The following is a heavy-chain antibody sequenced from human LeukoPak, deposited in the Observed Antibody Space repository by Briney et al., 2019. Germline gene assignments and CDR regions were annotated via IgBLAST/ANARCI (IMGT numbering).Heavy chain of an antibody. D-gene: IGHD6-13*01. CDR2: ISGSGGST. J-gene: IGHJ4*02. Sequence: PGGSLRLSCAASGFTFSSYAMSWVRLAPGKGLEWVSAISGSGGSTYYADSVKGRFTISRDNSKNTLYLQMNSLRAEDTAVYYCARQYSSSPTYWGQGTLVTVSS. CDR1: GFTFSSYA. CDR3: ARQYSSSPTY. V-gene: IGHV3-23*01.